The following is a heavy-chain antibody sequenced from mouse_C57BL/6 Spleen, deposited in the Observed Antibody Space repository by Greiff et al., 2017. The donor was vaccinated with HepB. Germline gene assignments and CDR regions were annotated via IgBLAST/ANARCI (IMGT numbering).Heavy chain of an antibody. CDR3: ARVTGDYDGSYFAY. Sequence: EVKVVESGGGLVKPGGSLKLSCAASGFTFSSYAMSWVRQTPEKRLEWVATISDGGSYTYYPDNVKGRFTISRDNAKNNLYLQMSHLKSEDTAMYYCARVTGDYDGSYFAYWGQGTLVTVSA. V-gene: IGHV5-4*03. CDR2: ISDGGSYT. CDR1: GFTFSSYA. J-gene: IGHJ3*01. D-gene: IGHD2-4*01.